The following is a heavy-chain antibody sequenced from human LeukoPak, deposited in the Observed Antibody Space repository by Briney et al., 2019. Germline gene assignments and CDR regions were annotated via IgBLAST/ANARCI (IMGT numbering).Heavy chain of an antibody. V-gene: IGHV4-39*01. Sequence: PSETLSLTCTVSGDSISSRSYFWDWVRQSPGKGLEWIGRMYYSGSTYYSPSLKSRVTMSIDTAENQFSLKLTSVTAADTAVYYCARHYGPWGQGTLVTVSS. J-gene: IGHJ5*02. CDR2: MYYSGST. D-gene: IGHD3-10*01. CDR3: ARHYGP. CDR1: GDSISSRSYF.